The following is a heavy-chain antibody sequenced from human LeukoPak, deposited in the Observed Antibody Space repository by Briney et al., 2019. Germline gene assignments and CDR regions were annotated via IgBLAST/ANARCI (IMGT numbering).Heavy chain of an antibody. D-gene: IGHD6-19*01. CDR3: ARDPVAGYYFDY. V-gene: IGHV3-30*04. Sequence: GGSLRLSCAASGFNFITYAMSWVRQAPGKGLEWVAVISYDGSNKYYADSVKGRFTISRDNSKNTLYLQMNSLRAEDTAVYYCARDPVAGYYFDYWGQGTLVTVSS. CDR2: ISYDGSNK. CDR1: GFNFITYA. J-gene: IGHJ4*02.